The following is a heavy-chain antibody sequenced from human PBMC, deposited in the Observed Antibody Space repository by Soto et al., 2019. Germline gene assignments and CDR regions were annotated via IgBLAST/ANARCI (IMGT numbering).Heavy chain of an antibody. V-gene: IGHV4-31*03. Sequence: PSETLSLTCTVSGGSISSGGYYWSWIRQHPGKGLEWIGYIYYSGSTYYNPSLKSRVTISVDTSKNQFSLKLSSVTAADTAVYYCARGHSRLVIPTYGYWGQGTLVTVSS. CDR3: ARGHSRLVIPTYGY. CDR1: GGSISSGGYY. D-gene: IGHD3-9*01. J-gene: IGHJ4*02. CDR2: IYYSGST.